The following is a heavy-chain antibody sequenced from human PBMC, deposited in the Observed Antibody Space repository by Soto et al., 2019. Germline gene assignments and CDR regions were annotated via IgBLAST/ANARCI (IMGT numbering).Heavy chain of an antibody. CDR1: GGSFSGYY. J-gene: IGHJ4*02. Sequence: PSETLSLTCAVYGGSFSGYYLSWVRQPPGKGLESVGEVTPGGRTNYNPSLKSRVTISVDTSRDLLSLSLTSVTAADTAVYFCVRAFAAVQDWGQGTLVTASS. CDR2: VTPGGRT. CDR3: VRAFAAVQD. V-gene: IGHV4-34*01. D-gene: IGHD6-25*01.